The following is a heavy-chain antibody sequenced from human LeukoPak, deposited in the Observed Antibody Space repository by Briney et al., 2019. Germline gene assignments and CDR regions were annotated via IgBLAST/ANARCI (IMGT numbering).Heavy chain of an antibody. CDR3: AKLSDGSGPPYYFDS. Sequence: GGSLRLSCAGSGFTLSNYGMSWVRQAPGKGLEWVSSISGSGFNTFYSDSVKGRFTISRDNPKNTLYLQMNSLRAEDTAIYICAKLSDGSGPPYYFDSWGQGTLVTVS. J-gene: IGHJ4*02. V-gene: IGHV3-23*01. D-gene: IGHD3-10*01. CDR1: GFTLSNYG. CDR2: ISGSGFNT.